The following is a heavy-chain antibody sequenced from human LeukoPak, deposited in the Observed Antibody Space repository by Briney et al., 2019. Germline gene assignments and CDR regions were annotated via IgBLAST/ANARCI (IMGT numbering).Heavy chain of an antibody. J-gene: IGHJ4*02. D-gene: IGHD2-15*01. Sequence: PGGSLRLSCAASGFTFSSYSMNCVRQAPGKGLEWVSSISSSSSYIYYADSVKGRFTISRDNAKNSLYLQMNSLRAEDTAVYYCARGSDSGAHFDYWGQGTLVTVSS. CDR3: ARGSDSGAHFDY. CDR1: GFTFSSYS. V-gene: IGHV3-21*01. CDR2: ISSSSSYI.